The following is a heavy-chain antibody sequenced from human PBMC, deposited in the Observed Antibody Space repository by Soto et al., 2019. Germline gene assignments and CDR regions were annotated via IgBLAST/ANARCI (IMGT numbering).Heavy chain of an antibody. Sequence: GGSLRLSCAASGFTFSSYGMHWVRQVPGKGLEWVAVISYDGSNKYYADSVKGRFTISRDNSKNTLYLQMNSLRADDTAVYYCAKGVDAYYYSMAVWGQGTTITFSS. V-gene: IGHV3-30*18. J-gene: IGHJ6*02. CDR1: GFTFSSYG. D-gene: IGHD5-12*01. CDR2: ISYDGSNK. CDR3: AKGVDAYYYSMAV.